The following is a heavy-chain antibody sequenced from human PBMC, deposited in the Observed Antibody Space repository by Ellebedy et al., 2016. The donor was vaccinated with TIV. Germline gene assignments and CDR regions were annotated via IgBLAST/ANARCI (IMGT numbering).Heavy chain of an antibody. J-gene: IGHJ6*02. CDR1: GGSISPYY. V-gene: IGHV4-59*08. D-gene: IGHD4-17*01. CDR2: ISYSGST. CDR3: ARVGGNTVTTGAHYYYYGMDV. Sequence: MPSETLSLTCTVSGGSISPYYWSWIRQAPGKGLEWIGYISYSGSTNYNPSLKSRVTISVDTSKNQFSLKLSSVTAADTAVYYCARVGGNTVTTGAHYYYYGMDVWGQGTTVTVSS.